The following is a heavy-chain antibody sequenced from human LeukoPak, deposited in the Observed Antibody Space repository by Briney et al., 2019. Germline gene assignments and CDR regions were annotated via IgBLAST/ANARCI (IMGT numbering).Heavy chain of an antibody. J-gene: IGHJ4*02. Sequence: GGSLRLSCAASGFTFSSYSMNWVRQAPGKGLEWVSSISSSSSYIHYADSVKGRFTISRDNAKNSLYLQMNSLRAEDTAVYYCARAYDYVWGSYRYSFDYWGQGTLVTVSS. CDR3: ARAYDYVWGSYRYSFDY. CDR1: GFTFSSYS. V-gene: IGHV3-21*01. CDR2: ISSSSSYI. D-gene: IGHD3-16*02.